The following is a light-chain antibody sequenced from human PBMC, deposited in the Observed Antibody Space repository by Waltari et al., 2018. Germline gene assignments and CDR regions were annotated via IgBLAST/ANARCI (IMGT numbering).Light chain of an antibody. V-gene: IGLV1-51*01. CDR2: GDT. CDR1: NSNIQNNR. Sequence: QSVLTQPPSVSAAPGQKVTVPCPGSNSNIQNNRVSWYQHLVGAAPRLLIHGDTKRPSGIPDRFSGSKSGTSATLVITGLQTGDEADYYCATWDNSLNVVLFGGGTKLSVL. CDR3: ATWDNSLNVVL. J-gene: IGLJ2*01.